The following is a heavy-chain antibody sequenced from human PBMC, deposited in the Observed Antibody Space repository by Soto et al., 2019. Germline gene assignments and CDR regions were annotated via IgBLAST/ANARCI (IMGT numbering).Heavy chain of an antibody. CDR3: AKDRGGDFTDTACYLVADY. J-gene: IGHJ4*02. D-gene: IGHD2-21*02. Sequence: QVQLVESGGGVVQPGRSLRLSCVVSGFTFRMYGMHWVRQAPGKGLECVAVVSHDGTNAYYADSAKGRFTISRDNSKNTLFLQMDSLRPDDTAVYYCAKDRGGDFTDTACYLVADYLGQGALVTVSS. V-gene: IGHV3-30*18. CDR2: VSHDGTNA. CDR1: GFTFRMYG.